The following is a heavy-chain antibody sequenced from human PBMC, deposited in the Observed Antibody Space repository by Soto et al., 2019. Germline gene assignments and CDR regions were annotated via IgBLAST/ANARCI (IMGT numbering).Heavy chain of an antibody. D-gene: IGHD3-10*01. CDR1: GFTFSSYA. CDR3: ARDGLNEFGDEPPFDY. J-gene: IGHJ4*02. Sequence: TGGSLRLSCAASGFTFSSYAMHWVRQAPGKGLEWVAVISYDGSNKYYADSVKGRFTISRDNSKNTLYLQMNSLRAEDTAVYYCARDGLNEFGDEPPFDYWGQGTLVTVSS. CDR2: ISYDGSNK. V-gene: IGHV3-30-3*01.